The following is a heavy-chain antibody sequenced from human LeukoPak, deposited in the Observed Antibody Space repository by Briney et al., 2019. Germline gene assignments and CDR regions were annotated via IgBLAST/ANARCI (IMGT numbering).Heavy chain of an antibody. Sequence: QTLSLTCAISGDSVSSNSAAWNWLRQSPSRGLEWLGRTYYRSKWYNDYAESVKSRITINPDTSKNPYSLHLNSVTPEDTAVYYCARDPPIAAVWGGAFDIWGQGTMVTVSS. J-gene: IGHJ3*02. CDR1: GDSVSSNSAA. V-gene: IGHV6-1*01. CDR3: ARDPPIAAVWGGAFDI. CDR2: TYYRSKWYN. D-gene: IGHD6-13*01.